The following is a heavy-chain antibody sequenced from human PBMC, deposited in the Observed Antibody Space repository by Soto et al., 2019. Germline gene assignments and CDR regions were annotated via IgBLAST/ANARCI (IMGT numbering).Heavy chain of an antibody. V-gene: IGHV4-59*01. CDR3: ARARAYSSGWYYFDY. J-gene: IGHJ4*02. CDR1: GGSISSYY. CDR2: IYYSGST. Sequence: SETLSLTCTVSGGSISSYYWSWIRQPPGKGLEWIGYIYYSGSTNYNPSLKSRVTISVDTSKNQFSLKLSSVTAADTAVYYCARARAYSSGWYYFDYWGQGTLVTVSS. D-gene: IGHD6-19*01.